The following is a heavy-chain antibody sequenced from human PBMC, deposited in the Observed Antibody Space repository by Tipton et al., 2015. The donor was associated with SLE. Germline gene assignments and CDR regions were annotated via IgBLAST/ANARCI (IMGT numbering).Heavy chain of an antibody. CDR2: ISSNGGST. CDR1: GFTFSNYA. D-gene: IGHD6-13*01. Sequence: GSLRLSCAASGFTFSNYAMYWVRQAPGKGLEYVSGISSNGGSTEYANSVKGRFPISRDNSKNTLYLQMGSLRPEDMAVYYCAKELIGIAAAGSAEYFHHWGQGTLVTVSS. CDR3: AKELIGIAAAGSAEYFHH. J-gene: IGHJ1*01. V-gene: IGHV3-64*01.